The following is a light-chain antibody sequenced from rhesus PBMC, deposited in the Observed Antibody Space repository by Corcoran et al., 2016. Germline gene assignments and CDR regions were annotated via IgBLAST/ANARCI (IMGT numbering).Light chain of an antibody. J-gene: IGKJ1*01. CDR2: EAS. Sequence: DIQMTQSPSSLSASVGDRVTITCRASQGITNDLAWYQQKTGETPKLLIYEASSLQSGIPSRFRGSGSGTDFTLTISSLQPEDFATYYCQHYYSTPWTFGQGTKVEIK. CDR1: QGITND. V-gene: IGKV1-25*01. CDR3: QHYYSTPWT.